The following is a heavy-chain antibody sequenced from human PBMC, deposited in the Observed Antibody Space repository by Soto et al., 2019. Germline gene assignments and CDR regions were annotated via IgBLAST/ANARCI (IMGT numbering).Heavy chain of an antibody. CDR3: ARLHSHGTYGMDV. J-gene: IGHJ6*02. CDR1: GGSFTYT. CDR2: IIPIFGTT. D-gene: IGHD5-18*01. V-gene: IGHV1-69*01. Sequence: QMHLVQSGAEVKKPGSSVKVSCKASGGSFTYTLSWVRQAPGQGLEWMGGIIPIFGTTNYAQKFQDRVTITADESTKTAYMALNTLTSEDTAVYYCARLHSHGTYGMDVWCQGTTGTVSS.